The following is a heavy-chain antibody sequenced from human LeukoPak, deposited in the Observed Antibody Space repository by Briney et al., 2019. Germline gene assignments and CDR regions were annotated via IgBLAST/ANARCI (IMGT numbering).Heavy chain of an antibody. Sequence: ASVKVSRKVSGYTLTESSMHWVRQAPGKGLEWMGGFDPEDGATTYAQKFQGRVTMTEDTSTDTAYMELSSLRSEDTAVYYCATLHGDYEYSFDPWARESWSPSPQ. V-gene: IGHV1-24*01. CDR3: ATLHGDYEYSFDP. J-gene: IGHJ5*02. CDR1: GYTLTESS. D-gene: IGHD4-17*01. CDR2: FDPEDGAT.